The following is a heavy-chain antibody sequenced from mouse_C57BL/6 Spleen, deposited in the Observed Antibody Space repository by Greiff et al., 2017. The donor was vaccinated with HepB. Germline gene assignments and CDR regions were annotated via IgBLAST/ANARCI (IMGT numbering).Heavy chain of an antibody. CDR1: GYTFTSYW. D-gene: IGHD2-3*01. CDR2: IDPNSGGT. CDR3: AKGGYYAEVYYAMDY. Sequence: QVQLQQPGAELVKPGASVKLSCKASGYTFTSYWMHWVKQRPGRGLEWIGRIDPNSGGTKYNEKFKSKATLTVDKPSSTAYMPLSSLTSEDSAVYYCAKGGYYAEVYYAMDYWGQGTSVTVSS. V-gene: IGHV1-72*01. J-gene: IGHJ4*01.